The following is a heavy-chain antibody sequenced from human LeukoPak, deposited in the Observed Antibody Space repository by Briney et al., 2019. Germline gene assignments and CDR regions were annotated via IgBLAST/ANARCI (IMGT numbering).Heavy chain of an antibody. Sequence: ASVKVSCKASGYTFTGYYMHWVRQAPGQGLEWMGWINPSGGSTSYAQKFQGRVTMTRDTSTSTVYMELSSLRSEDTAVYYCARDRDNYYDSSGFNYFDYWGQGTLVTVSS. CDR3: ARDRDNYYDSSGFNYFDY. CDR1: GYTFTGYY. CDR2: INPSGGST. D-gene: IGHD3-22*01. J-gene: IGHJ4*02. V-gene: IGHV1-46*01.